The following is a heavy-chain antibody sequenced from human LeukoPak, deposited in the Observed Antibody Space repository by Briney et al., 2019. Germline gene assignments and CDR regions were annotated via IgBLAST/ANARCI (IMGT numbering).Heavy chain of an antibody. Sequence: ASVKVSCKASGYTFTGYYMHWVRQAPGQGLEWMGWINPNSGGANYAQKFQGRVTMTRDTSISTAYMELSRLRSEDTAVYYCARKLEREGWFDPWGQGTLVTVSS. CDR1: GYTFTGYY. CDR2: INPNSGGA. J-gene: IGHJ5*02. V-gene: IGHV1-2*02. D-gene: IGHD1-1*01. CDR3: ARKLEREGWFDP.